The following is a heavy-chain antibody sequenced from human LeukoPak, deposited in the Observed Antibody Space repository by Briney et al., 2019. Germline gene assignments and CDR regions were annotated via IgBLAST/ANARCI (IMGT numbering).Heavy chain of an antibody. D-gene: IGHD6-19*01. Sequence: GASVKVSCKASGYTFTGYYMHWVRQAPGRGLEWMGRINPNSGGTNYVQKFQGRVTMTRDTSISTAYMELSRLRSDDTAVYYCVLEVLSSGWVSWGQGTLVTVSS. CDR1: GYTFTGYY. J-gene: IGHJ5*02. CDR2: INPNSGGT. V-gene: IGHV1-2*06. CDR3: VLEVLSSGWVS.